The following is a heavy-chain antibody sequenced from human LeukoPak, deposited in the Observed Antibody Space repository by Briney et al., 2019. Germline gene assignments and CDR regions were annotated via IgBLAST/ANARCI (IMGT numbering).Heavy chain of an antibody. CDR1: GFTFSDYY. CDR2: ISSSGSTI. J-gene: IGHJ4*02. D-gene: IGHD3-10*01. CDR3: ARVSYYGSGSPLDY. Sequence: PGGSLRLSCAASGFTFSDYYMSWIRQAPGKGLEWVSYISSSGSTIYYADSVKGRFTISRDNAKNSLYPQMNSLRAEDTAVYYCARVSYYGSGSPLDYWGQGTLVTVSS. V-gene: IGHV3-11*01.